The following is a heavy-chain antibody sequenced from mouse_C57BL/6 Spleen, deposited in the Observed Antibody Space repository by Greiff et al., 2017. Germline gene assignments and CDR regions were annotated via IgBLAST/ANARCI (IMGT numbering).Heavy chain of an antibody. Sequence: VQLQQSGPELVKPGASVKIPCKASGYTFTDYNMDWVKQSHGKSLEWIGDINPNNGGTSYNQKLQGKATLTVDKSSSTAYMELRSLTSEDTAVYYCARYSYEGYFDFWGTGTTVTVSS. V-gene: IGHV1-18*01. CDR3: ARYSYEGYFDF. J-gene: IGHJ1*03. D-gene: IGHD2-12*01. CDR2: INPNNGGT. CDR1: GYTFTDYN.